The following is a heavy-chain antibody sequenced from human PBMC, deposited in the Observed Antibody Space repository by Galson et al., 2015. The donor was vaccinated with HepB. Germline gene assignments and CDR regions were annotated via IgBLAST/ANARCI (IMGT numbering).Heavy chain of an antibody. J-gene: IGHJ6*02. CDR2: ISYDGSNK. V-gene: IGHV3-30*04. Sequence: SLRLSCAASGFTFSSYAMHWVRQAPGKGLEWVAVISYDGSNKYYADSVKGRFTISRDNSKNTLYLQMNSLRAEDTAVYYCARDLGYCSGGSCYIMVQYYYYYGMDVWGQGTTVTVSS. D-gene: IGHD2-15*01. CDR1: GFTFSSYA. CDR3: ARDLGYCSGGSCYIMVQYYYYYGMDV.